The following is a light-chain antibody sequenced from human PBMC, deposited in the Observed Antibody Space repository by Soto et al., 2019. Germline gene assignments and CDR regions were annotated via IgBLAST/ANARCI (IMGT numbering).Light chain of an antibody. J-gene: IGLJ6*01. CDR1: SSDVGTYNY. CDR2: EVS. CDR3: RAYTDSLTLCV. Sequence: QYALTQPASVSESPGQSITISCTGTSSDVGTYNYVSWYQQHSGKAPKLMIYEVSNRPSGVSNRFSGSKSGNSASLTISGLQAEDEADYYCRAYTDSLTLCVFGSGTKLTVL. V-gene: IGLV2-14*01.